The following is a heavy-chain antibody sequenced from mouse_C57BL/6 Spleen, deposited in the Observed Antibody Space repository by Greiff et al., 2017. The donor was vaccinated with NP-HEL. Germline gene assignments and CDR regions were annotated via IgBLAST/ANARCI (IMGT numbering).Heavy chain of an antibody. D-gene: IGHD3-2*01. V-gene: IGHV1-69*01. CDR1: GYTFTSYW. Sequence: VKLQQSGAELVMPGASVKLSCKASGYTFTSYWMHWVKQRPGQGLEWIGEIDPSDSYTNYNQKFKGKSTLTVDKSSSTAYMQLSSLTSEDSAVYYCARSETAGFDYWGQGTTLTVSS. J-gene: IGHJ2*01. CDR3: ARSETAGFDY. CDR2: IDPSDSYT.